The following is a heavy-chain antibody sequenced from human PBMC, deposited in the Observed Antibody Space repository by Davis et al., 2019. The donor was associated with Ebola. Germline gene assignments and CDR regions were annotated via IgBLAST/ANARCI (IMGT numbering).Heavy chain of an antibody. D-gene: IGHD5-12*01. CDR2: ISGGGTT. CDR1: GFTVSSTY. Sequence: GESLKISCAASGFTVSSTYMSWVRQAPGERLEYVSVISGGGTTNYADSVKGRFTISRDNSKNTMYVQMNSLRAEDTAVYYCAKLPWPSVPDYFDYWGQGTLVTVSS. CDR3: AKLPWPSVPDYFDY. V-gene: IGHV3-53*01. J-gene: IGHJ4*02.